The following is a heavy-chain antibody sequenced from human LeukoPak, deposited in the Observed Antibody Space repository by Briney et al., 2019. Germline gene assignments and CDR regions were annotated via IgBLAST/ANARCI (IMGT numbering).Heavy chain of an antibody. J-gene: IGHJ4*01. Sequence: PGGSLRLSCAASGFIFSDYYMTWIRQAPGKGLEWVSHMSGRGSTTYYADSVKGRFTVSRDNAHNSLHLQMNNLRAEDTAIYYCVRDNWGFDSWGHGTLVTVSS. CDR1: GFIFSDYY. CDR3: VRDNWGFDS. V-gene: IGHV3-11*01. D-gene: IGHD7-27*01. CDR2: MSGRGSTT.